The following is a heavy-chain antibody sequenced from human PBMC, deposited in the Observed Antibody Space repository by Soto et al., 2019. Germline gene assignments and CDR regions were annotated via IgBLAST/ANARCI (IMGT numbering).Heavy chain of an antibody. V-gene: IGHV3-30*18. CDR3: AKEYYYDSSGYWADAFDI. D-gene: IGHD3-22*01. CDR1: GFTFSSYG. Sequence: QVQLVESGGGVVQPGRSLRLSCAASGFTFSSYGMHWVRQAPGKGLEWVAVISYDGSNKYYADSVKGRFTISRDNSKNTLYLQMNSLRAEDTAVYYCAKEYYYDSSGYWADAFDIWGQGTMVTVSS. CDR2: ISYDGSNK. J-gene: IGHJ3*02.